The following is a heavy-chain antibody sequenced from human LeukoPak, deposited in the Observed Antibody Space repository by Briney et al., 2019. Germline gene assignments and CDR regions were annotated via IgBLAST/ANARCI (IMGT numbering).Heavy chain of an antibody. Sequence: PGGSLRLSCAASGFAFSDFWMSWVRQAPGKGLEWVANIRHDGNAKNYVPSVRGRFTISRVNAKNSLYPQMNSLTVEDTAVYYCATSHDSAGNDWGQGTLVTVSS. D-gene: IGHD2-15*01. J-gene: IGHJ4*02. V-gene: IGHV3-7*01. CDR2: IRHDGNAK. CDR1: GFAFSDFW. CDR3: ATSHDSAGND.